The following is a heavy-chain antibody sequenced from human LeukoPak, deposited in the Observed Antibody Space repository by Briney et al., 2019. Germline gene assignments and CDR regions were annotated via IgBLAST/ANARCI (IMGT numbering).Heavy chain of an antibody. CDR2: IYYSGST. V-gene: IGHV4-59*01. J-gene: IGHJ4*02. D-gene: IGHD5-12*01. CDR3: ARGFGGYVRYFDF. CDR1: GGSISSYY. Sequence: SETLSLTCTVSGGSISSYYWSWIRQPPGKGLEWIGYIYYSGSTYYNPSLKSRVTISVDTSKNQFSLKLSSVTAADTAMYYCARGFGGYVRYFDFWGQGTLVTVSS.